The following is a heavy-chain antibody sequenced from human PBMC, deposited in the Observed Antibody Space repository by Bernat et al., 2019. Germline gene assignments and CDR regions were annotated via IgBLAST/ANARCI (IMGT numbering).Heavy chain of an antibody. D-gene: IGHD3-22*01. CDR2: IYSGGST. CDR1: GFTVSSNY. J-gene: IGHJ4*02. CDR3: ARGLTYYYDSSGYYFDY. Sequence: EVQLVESGGGLVQPGGSLRLSCAASGFTVSSNYMSWVRQAPGKGLEWVSVIYSGGSTYYADSVKGRFTISRDNSKNTLYLQMNILRAEDTAVYYCARGLTYYYDSSGYYFDYWGQGTLVTVSS. V-gene: IGHV3-66*01.